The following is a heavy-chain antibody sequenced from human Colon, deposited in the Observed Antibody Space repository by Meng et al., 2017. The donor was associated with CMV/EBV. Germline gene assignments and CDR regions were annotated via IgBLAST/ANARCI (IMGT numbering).Heavy chain of an antibody. V-gene: IGHV2-5*02. CDR2: IHWDDDK. J-gene: IGHJ4*02. CDR3: ARHSLTILTD. Sequence: TLKASAPPLVKPTQTLPLPCTFSGLPLTTTGAGVAWVRQPPGKAPELLALIHWDDDKRYSPSLKNRLNITKDTSKNQVVLSMTDLDPADTGTFYCARHSLTILTDWGQGALVTVSS. D-gene: IGHD2-8*02. CDR1: GLPLTTTGAG.